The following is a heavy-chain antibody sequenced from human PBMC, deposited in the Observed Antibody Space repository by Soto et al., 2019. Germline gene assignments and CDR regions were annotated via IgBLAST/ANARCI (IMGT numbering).Heavy chain of an antibody. V-gene: IGHV4-59*08. CDR2: IYYSGST. J-gene: IGHJ6*02. Sequence: NPSETLSLTCTVSGGSISSYYWSWIRQPPGKGLEWIGYIYYSGSTNYNPSLKSRVTISVDTSKNQFSLKLSSVTAADTAVYYCARMFKHRGVKYYYYYGMDVWGQGTTVTVSS. D-gene: IGHD3-10*01. CDR1: GGSISSYY. CDR3: ARMFKHRGVKYYYYYGMDV.